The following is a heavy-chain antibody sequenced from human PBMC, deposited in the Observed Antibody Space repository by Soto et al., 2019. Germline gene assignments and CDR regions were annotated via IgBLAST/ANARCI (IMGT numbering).Heavy chain of an antibody. CDR2: ISYDGSNK. V-gene: IGHV3-30*18. Sequence: QVQLVESGGGVVQPGRSLRLSCAASGFTFSSYGMHWVRQAPGKGLEWVAVISYDGSNKYYADSVKGRFTISRDNSKNTLYLQMNSLRAEDTAVYYCAKALNDVWFDPWGQGTLVTVSS. D-gene: IGHD2-8*01. CDR1: GFTFSSYG. CDR3: AKALNDVWFDP. J-gene: IGHJ5*02.